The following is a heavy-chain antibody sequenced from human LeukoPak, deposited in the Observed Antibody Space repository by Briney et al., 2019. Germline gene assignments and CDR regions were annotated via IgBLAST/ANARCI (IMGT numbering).Heavy chain of an antibody. CDR1: GFTFSSYA. Sequence: GGSLRLSCAASGFTFSSYAMSWVRQAPGKGLEWVSAISGSGGSTYYADSVKGRFTISRDNSKNTLYLQMNSLRGDDTAVYYCAKEPTSTGGWSCFDYWGQGTLVTASS. V-gene: IGHV3-23*01. D-gene: IGHD6-19*01. J-gene: IGHJ4*02. CDR2: ISGSGGST. CDR3: AKEPTSTGGWSCFDY.